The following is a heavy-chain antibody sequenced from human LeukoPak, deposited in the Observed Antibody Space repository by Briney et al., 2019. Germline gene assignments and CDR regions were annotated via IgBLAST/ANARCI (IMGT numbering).Heavy chain of an antibody. D-gene: IGHD6-13*01. Sequence: ASVKVSCKASGYTFTGYYMHWVRQAPGQGLEWMGRINPNSGGTNYAQKFQGRVTMTRDTSTSTVYMELSSLRSEDTAVYYCARGGRRIAAAGGFDYWGQGTLVTVSS. J-gene: IGHJ4*02. CDR1: GYTFTGYY. CDR2: INPNSGGT. V-gene: IGHV1-2*06. CDR3: ARGGRRIAAAGGFDY.